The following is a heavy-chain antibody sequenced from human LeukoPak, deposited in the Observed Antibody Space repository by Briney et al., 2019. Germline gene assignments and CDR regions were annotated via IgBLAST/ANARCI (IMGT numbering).Heavy chain of an antibody. CDR2: IKQDGSEK. CDR3: ARETTIFGVVIIGDAFDI. J-gene: IGHJ3*02. V-gene: IGHV3-7*01. CDR1: RFTFSSYW. D-gene: IGHD3-3*01. Sequence: PGGSLRLSCAASRFTFSSYWMGWVRQVPGKGLEWVANIKQDGSEKYYVDSVKGRFTISRDNAKNSLYLQMNSLRAEDTAVYYCARETTIFGVVIIGDAFDIWGQGTMVTVSS.